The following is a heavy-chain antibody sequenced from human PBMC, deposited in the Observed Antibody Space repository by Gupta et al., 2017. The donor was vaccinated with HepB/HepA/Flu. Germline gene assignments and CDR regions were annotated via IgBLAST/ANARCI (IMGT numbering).Heavy chain of an antibody. V-gene: IGHV1-2*02. D-gene: IGHD2-2*01. CDR1: GYTFTGYY. CDR3: ARASWGWGVYFDY. Sequence: GYTFTGYYMHWVRQAPGQGLEWMGWINPNSGGTNYAQKFQGRVTMTRDTSISTAYMELNRLRSEDTAVYYGARASWGWGVYFDYWGQGTMVTVCS. CDR2: INPNSGGT. J-gene: IGHJ4*02.